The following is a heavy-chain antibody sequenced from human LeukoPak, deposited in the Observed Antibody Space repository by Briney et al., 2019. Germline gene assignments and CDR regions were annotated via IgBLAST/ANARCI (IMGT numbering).Heavy chain of an antibody. CDR1: GFTFSSNA. CDR2: ISHSGGST. V-gene: IGHV3-23*01. J-gene: IGHJ6*02. CDR3: ARDRWELPHYYYYGLDV. Sequence: GGSLRLSCAASGFTFSSNAMSWVRQAPGKGLEWVSAISHSGGSTYYADSVKGRFTVSRDNSKNTLYLQVNSLRAEDTAVYYCARDRWELPHYYYYGLDVWGQGTTVTVSS. D-gene: IGHD1-26*01.